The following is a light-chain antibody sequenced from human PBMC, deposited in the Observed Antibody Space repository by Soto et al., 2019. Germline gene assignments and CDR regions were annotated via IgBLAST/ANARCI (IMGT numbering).Light chain of an antibody. Sequence: EIVLTQSPGTLSLSPGERAXXXXXXSQSVSSSYLAWYQQKPGQAXRLLIYGASSRATGIPDRFSGSGSGTDFTLTISRLEPEDFAVYYCQQYGSSPITFGQGTRLEIK. CDR2: GAS. CDR1: QSVSSSY. J-gene: IGKJ5*01. V-gene: IGKV3-20*01. CDR3: QQYGSSPIT.